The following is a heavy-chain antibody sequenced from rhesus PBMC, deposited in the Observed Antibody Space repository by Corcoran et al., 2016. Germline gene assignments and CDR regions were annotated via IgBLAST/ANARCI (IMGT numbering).Heavy chain of an antibody. D-gene: IGHD4-35*01. CDR1: GGSVSSSNW. CDR3: ARVIYGNSQEDY. Sequence: QVQLQESGPGLVKPSETLSLTCAVSGGSVSSSNWWSWIRQPPGKGLEWIGYISGSSGSPDYNPSLKSRVTISTDTSKNQFSLKLSSGTAADTAGYYWARVIYGNSQEDYWGQGVLVTVSS. J-gene: IGHJ4*01. CDR2: ISGSSGSP. V-gene: IGHV4-65*01.